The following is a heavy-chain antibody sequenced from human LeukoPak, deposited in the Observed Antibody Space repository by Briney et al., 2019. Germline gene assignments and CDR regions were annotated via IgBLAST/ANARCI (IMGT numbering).Heavy chain of an antibody. CDR2: ISSSSTYI. CDR1: GFTFSTYS. Sequence: GGSLRLSCAASGFTFSTYSMNWVRQAPGKGLEWVAAISSSSTYIYYADSVKGRFTISRDNAKNSLFLQMNSLRAEDTAVYYCARFALKTPPTDWGQGTLVTVSS. J-gene: IGHJ4*02. CDR3: ARFALKTPPTD. V-gene: IGHV3-21*01.